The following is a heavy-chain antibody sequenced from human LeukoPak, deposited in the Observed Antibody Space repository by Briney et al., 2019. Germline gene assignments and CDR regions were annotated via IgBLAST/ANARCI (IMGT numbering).Heavy chain of an antibody. CDR1: GVSISNHY. CDR2: IYYTGNT. D-gene: IGHD2-15*01. J-gene: IGHJ4*02. CDR3: VRHSRVVAFDY. Sequence: SGTLSLTCTVSGVSISNHYSSWIRQPPGKGLEWIGYIYYTGNTNYNPSLKSRVTISEDTSKNQVSLELSSVTAADTAVYYCVRHSRVVAFDYWGQGNLVTVSS. V-gene: IGHV4-59*08.